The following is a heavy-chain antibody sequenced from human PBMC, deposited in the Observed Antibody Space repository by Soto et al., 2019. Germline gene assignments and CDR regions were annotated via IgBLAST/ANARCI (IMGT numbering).Heavy chain of an antibody. J-gene: IGHJ4*02. Sequence: ASVKVSCKASGGTFSSYAISWVRQAPGQGLEWMGGIIPIFGTANYAQKFQGRVTITADESTSTAYMELSSLRSEDTAVYYCARASYCSSTSCGSDYWGQGTLVTVSS. CDR1: GGTFSSYA. CDR3: ARASYCSSTSCGSDY. V-gene: IGHV1-69*13. CDR2: IIPIFGTA. D-gene: IGHD2-2*01.